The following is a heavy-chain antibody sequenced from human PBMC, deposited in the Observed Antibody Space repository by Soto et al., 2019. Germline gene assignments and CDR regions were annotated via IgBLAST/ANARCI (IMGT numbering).Heavy chain of an antibody. CDR3: ARVGGQLFGDHGMDV. J-gene: IGHJ6*02. Sequence: QVQLVQTGAEVKKPGASVKVSCKASGYTFTTYEINWVRQVPGQGLEWMGWMSPSSGNTGYVDQFRGRVTMTSNSSMTTAYMELSSLRSEDTAVYYCARVGGQLFGDHGMDVWGQGSTVTVSS. CDR2: MSPSSGNT. V-gene: IGHV1-8*01. D-gene: IGHD3-10*01. CDR1: GYTFTTYE.